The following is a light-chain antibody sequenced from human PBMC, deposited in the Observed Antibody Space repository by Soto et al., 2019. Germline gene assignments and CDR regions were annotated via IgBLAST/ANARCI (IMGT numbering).Light chain of an antibody. CDR3: QKYNSAPMYT. CDR1: QGISNY. V-gene: IGKV1-27*01. J-gene: IGKJ2*01. CDR2: AAS. Sequence: DIQMTQSPSSLSASVGDRVTITCRASQGISNYLAWYQQKPGKVPKLLIYAASTLQSGVPSRFTGSGSGTDFTLTINSLHPEDAATYNCQKYNSAPMYTFGQGTKLEIK.